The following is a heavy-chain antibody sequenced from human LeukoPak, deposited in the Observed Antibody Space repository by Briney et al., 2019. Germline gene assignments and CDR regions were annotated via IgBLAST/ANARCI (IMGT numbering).Heavy chain of an antibody. CDR2: ISSSSSYI. CDR3: ARDQYYGGSSWFYYYYGMDV. CDR1: GFTFSSYS. J-gene: IGHJ6*02. V-gene: IGHV3-21*01. Sequence: PGESLRLSCAASGFTFSSYSMNWVRQAPGKGLEWISSISSSSSYIYYADSVKGRFTISRDNAKNSLYLQMNSLRAEDTAVYYCARDQYYGGSSWFYYYYGMDVWGQGTTVTVSS. D-gene: IGHD6-13*01.